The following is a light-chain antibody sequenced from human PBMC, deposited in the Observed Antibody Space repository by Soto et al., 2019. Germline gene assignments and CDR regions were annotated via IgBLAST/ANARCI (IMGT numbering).Light chain of an antibody. CDR1: QSISSW. J-gene: IGKJ1*01. CDR3: KPKIIYWP. CDR2: DAS. Sequence: DIQMTQSPSTLSASVGDRVTITCRASQSISSWLAWYQQKPGKAPKLLIYDASSLESGVPSRFSGSGSGTEFTLTFSSLQPDVLSPYPPKPKIIYWPCAQG. V-gene: IGKV1-5*01.